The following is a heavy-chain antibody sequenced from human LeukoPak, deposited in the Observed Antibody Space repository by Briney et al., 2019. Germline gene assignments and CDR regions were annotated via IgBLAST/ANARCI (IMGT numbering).Heavy chain of an antibody. V-gene: IGHV3-23*01. D-gene: IGHD6-13*01. CDR3: AKTYSSSWSTDY. CDR1: EFTFSSYA. CDR2: ISGVGGTT. J-gene: IGHJ4*02. Sequence: PGGSLRLSCAASEFTFSSYAMSGVRQAPGKGLEWVSAISGVGGTTYYADSVKGRFTISRDNSKNTLYLQMNSLRAEDTAVYYCAKTYSSSWSTDYWGQGTLVTVSS.